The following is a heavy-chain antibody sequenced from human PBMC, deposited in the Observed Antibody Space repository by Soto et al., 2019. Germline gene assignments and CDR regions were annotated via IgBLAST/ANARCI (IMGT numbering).Heavy chain of an antibody. CDR3: AKEGRYSSSRGYFDY. D-gene: IGHD6-13*01. V-gene: IGHV3-23*01. CDR1: GFTFSSYG. Sequence: GGSLRLSCATSGFTFSSYGMSWVRQAPGKGLEWVSGISGSGGSTYYADSVKGRFTISRDNPKNTLYLQMNSLRAEDTAVYYCAKEGRYSSSRGYFDYWGQGTLVTVSS. CDR2: ISGSGGST. J-gene: IGHJ4*02.